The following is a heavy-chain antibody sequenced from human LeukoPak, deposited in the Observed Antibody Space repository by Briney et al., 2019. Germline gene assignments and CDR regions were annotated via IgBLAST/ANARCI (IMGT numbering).Heavy chain of an antibody. D-gene: IGHD7-27*01. V-gene: IGHV4-34*01. Sequence: PSETLSLTCAVYGGSFSGYYWAWIRQPPGKGLEWIGEINHSGSPTYNPSLKSRVTISVDTSKNQFSLKLSSVTAADTAIYYCATVALTGWTFDPWGQGTLVTVSS. CDR2: INHSGSP. CDR1: GGSFSGYY. CDR3: ATVALTGWTFDP. J-gene: IGHJ5*02.